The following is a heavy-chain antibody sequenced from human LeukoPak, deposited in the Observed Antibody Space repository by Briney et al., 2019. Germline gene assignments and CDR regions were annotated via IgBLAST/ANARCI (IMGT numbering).Heavy chain of an antibody. V-gene: IGHV1-46*01. D-gene: IGHD3-22*01. CDR3: ARDRAYYDTRADDAFDI. J-gene: IGHJ3*02. Sequence: ASVKVSCKASGYTFTSYYMHWVRQAPGQGLEWMGIINPSGGSTSYAQKFQGRVTMTRDTSTSTVYMELSSLRSEDTAVYYCARDRAYYDTRADDAFDIWGRGTMVTVSS. CDR1: GYTFTSYY. CDR2: INPSGGST.